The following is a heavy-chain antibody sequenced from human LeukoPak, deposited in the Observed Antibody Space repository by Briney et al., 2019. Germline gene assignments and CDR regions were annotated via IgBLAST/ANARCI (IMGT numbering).Heavy chain of an antibody. D-gene: IGHD2-15*01. CDR2: INPNRGGP. CDR3: ARDAGLGGCSGGSCYFSLVAFDI. J-gene: IGHJ3*02. Sequence: GASVNVSCKASGYTFTEYYMHWVRQAPGRGREWMGWINPNRGGPNYPQKFQGRVTMTSDTSISTAYMELSRLRSDDTAVYYCARDAGLGGCSGGSCYFSLVAFDIWGQGTMVTVSA. V-gene: IGHV1-2*02. CDR1: GYTFTEYY.